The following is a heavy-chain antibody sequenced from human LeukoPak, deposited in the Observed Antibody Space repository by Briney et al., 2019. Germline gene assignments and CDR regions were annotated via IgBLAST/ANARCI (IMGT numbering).Heavy chain of an antibody. CDR3: AKGSYYDASGYYREYYFDY. Sequence: PGGSLRLSCAASRFTFSSYGMSWVRQAPGKGLEWVSSISGSGGSTYYADSVKGRFTISRDNSKNTLYLQMNSLRDEDTAVYYCAKGSYYDASGYYREYYFDYWGQGTLVTVSS. CDR2: ISGSGGST. V-gene: IGHV3-23*01. J-gene: IGHJ4*02. D-gene: IGHD3-22*01. CDR1: RFTFSSYG.